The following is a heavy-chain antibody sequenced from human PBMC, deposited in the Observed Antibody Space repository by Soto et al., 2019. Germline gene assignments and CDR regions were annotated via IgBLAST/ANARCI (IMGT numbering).Heavy chain of an antibody. CDR2: INHSGST. J-gene: IGHJ5*02. Sequence: QVQLQQWGAGLLKPSETLSLTCAVYGGSFSGYYWSWIRQPPGKGLEWIGEINHSGSTNYNPSLKSRVTISVDSSKNQFSLKLSSVTAAVTAVYYCARGGDILTGYYERWFDPWGQGTLVTVSS. CDR1: GGSFSGYY. V-gene: IGHV4-34*01. D-gene: IGHD3-9*01. CDR3: ARGGDILTGYYERWFDP.